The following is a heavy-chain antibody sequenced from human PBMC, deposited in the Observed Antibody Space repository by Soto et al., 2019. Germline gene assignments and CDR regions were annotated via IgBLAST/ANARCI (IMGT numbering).Heavy chain of an antibody. CDR3: AKDRVYYYDSSGYFDY. D-gene: IGHD3-22*01. V-gene: IGHV3-30*18. CDR2: ISYDGSNK. CDR1: GFTFSSYG. Sequence: VQLVESGGGVVQPGRSLRLSCAASGFTFSSYGMHWVRQAPGKGLEWVAVISYDGSNKYYADSVKGRFTISRDNSKNTLYLQMNSLRAEDTAVYYCAKDRVYYYDSSGYFDYWGQGTLVTVSS. J-gene: IGHJ4*02.